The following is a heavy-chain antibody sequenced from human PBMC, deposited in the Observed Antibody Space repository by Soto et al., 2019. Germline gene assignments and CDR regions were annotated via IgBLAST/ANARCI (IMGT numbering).Heavy chain of an antibody. Sequence: PGGSLRLSCAASGFTFSSYGMHWVRQAPGKGLEWVAVISYDGSNKYYADSVKGRFTIPRDNSKNTLYLQMNSLRAEDTAVYYCRGSSSSGWGQGTLVTVS. CDR3: RGSSSSG. CDR2: ISYDGSNK. CDR1: GFTFSSYG. V-gene: IGHV3-30*03. D-gene: IGHD6-6*01. J-gene: IGHJ4*02.